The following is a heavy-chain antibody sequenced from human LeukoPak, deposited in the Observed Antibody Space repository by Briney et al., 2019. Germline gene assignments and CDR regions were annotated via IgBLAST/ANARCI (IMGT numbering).Heavy chain of an antibody. J-gene: IGHJ5*01. V-gene: IGHV1-18*01. CDR1: TSR. Sequence: GASVQVSCKATSRISWVRQAPGQGLEWMGWIGTYGGDTYYAQKFQGRITVTTDTSTNTVYMELRNLRSDDTAVYYCARDLWNFYDDSGYNRDFDSWGQGTLVTVSS. D-gene: IGHD3-22*01. CDR2: IGTYGGDT. CDR3: ARDLWNFYDDSGYNRDFDS.